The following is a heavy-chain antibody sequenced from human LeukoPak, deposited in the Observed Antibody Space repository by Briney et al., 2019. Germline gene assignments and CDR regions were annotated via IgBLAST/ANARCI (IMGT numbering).Heavy chain of an antibody. CDR2: ISGSGGST. J-gene: IGHJ4*02. CDR3: AKDDGSGSLAHLDYFDY. D-gene: IGHD3-10*01. Sequence: PGGSLRLSCAASGFTFSSYGMSWVRQAPGKGLEWVSAISGSGGSTYYADSVKGRFTISRDNSKNTLYLQMNSLRAEDTAVYYCAKDDGSGSLAHLDYFDYWGQGTLVTVSS. V-gene: IGHV3-23*01. CDR1: GFTFSSYG.